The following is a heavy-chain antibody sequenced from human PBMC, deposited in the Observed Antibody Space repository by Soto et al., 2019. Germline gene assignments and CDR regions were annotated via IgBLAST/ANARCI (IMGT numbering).Heavy chain of an antibody. CDR2: ISNSGST. CDR3: ARHGRQYQLLHPFDY. CDR1: GGSISSGGYY. D-gene: IGHD2-2*02. J-gene: IGHJ4*02. Sequence: SETLSLTCTVSGGSISSGGYYWNWIRQHPGEGLEWIGYISNSGSTYYNPSLKSRVTISVDTSKNQFSLRLTSVTAADTAVYYCARHGRQYQLLHPFDYWGQGTLVTVSS. V-gene: IGHV4-31*03.